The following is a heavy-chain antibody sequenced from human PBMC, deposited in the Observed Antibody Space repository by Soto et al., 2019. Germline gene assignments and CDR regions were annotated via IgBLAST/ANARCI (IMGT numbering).Heavy chain of an antibody. CDR2: INPNSGGT. J-gene: IGHJ4*02. V-gene: IGHV1-2*02. CDR1: GYTFTGYY. Sequence: ASVKVSCKASGYTFTGYYMHWVRQAPGQGLEWMGWINPNSGGTNYAQKFQGRVTMTWDTSISTAYMELSRLRSDDTAVYYCARDGSNYEPTDYWGQGTLVTVSS. CDR3: ARDGSNYEPTDY. D-gene: IGHD4-4*01.